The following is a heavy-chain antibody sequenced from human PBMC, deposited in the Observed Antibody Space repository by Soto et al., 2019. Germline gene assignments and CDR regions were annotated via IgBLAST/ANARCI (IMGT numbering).Heavy chain of an antibody. J-gene: IGHJ6*03. Sequence: GGSLRLSCAASGFTFSDYYMSWIRQAPGKGLEWVSYISSSGSTIYYADSVKGRFTISRDNAKNSLYLQMNSLRAEDTAVYYCARDNRPITFGGVIVTYYYMDVWGKGTTVTVSS. V-gene: IGHV3-11*01. CDR2: ISSSGSTI. CDR3: ARDNRPITFGGVIVTYYYMDV. D-gene: IGHD3-16*02. CDR1: GFTFSDYY.